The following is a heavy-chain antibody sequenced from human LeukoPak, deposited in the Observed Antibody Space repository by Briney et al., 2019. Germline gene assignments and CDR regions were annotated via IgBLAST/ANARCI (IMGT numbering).Heavy chain of an antibody. CDR3: AREGGDIAAAGTPYYFDY. V-gene: IGHV4-59*01. D-gene: IGHD6-13*01. Sequence: ASETLSLTCTVSGGSISSYYWSWTRQPPGKGLEWIGYIYYSGSTNYNPSLKSRVTISVDTSKNQFSLKLSSVTAADTAVYYCAREGGDIAAAGTPYYFDYWGQGTLVTVSS. CDR1: GGSISSYY. CDR2: IYYSGST. J-gene: IGHJ4*02.